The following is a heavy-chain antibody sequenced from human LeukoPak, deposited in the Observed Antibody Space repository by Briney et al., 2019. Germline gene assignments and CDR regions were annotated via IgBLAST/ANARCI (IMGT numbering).Heavy chain of an antibody. V-gene: IGHV4-4*07. CDR2: IYTSGST. CDR3: AREWVVVITDPWWYFDL. J-gene: IGHJ2*01. Sequence: PSETLSLTCTVSGGSISSYYWSWIRQPAGKGLDWIGRIYTSGSTNYNPSLKSRVTMSVDTSKNQFSLKLSSVTAADTAVYYCAREWVVVITDPWWYFDLWGRGTLVTVSS. CDR1: GGSISSYY. D-gene: IGHD3-22*01.